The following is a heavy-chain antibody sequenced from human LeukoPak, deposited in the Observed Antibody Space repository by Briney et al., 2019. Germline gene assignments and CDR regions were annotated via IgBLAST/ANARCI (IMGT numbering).Heavy chain of an antibody. V-gene: IGHV3-23*01. D-gene: IGHD2-2*01. CDR2: IDKSGDGA. J-gene: IGHJ3*02. CDR1: GFTFSSHA. CDR3: ARRGGTSGWGAFDI. Sequence: GGSLRLSCAASGFTFSSHAMNWVRQPPGKGLDWVSSIDKSGDGAFYADSVKGRFTISRDNSKNTLYLQVNSLRREDTAVYYCARRGGTSGWGAFDIWGQGTMVTVSS.